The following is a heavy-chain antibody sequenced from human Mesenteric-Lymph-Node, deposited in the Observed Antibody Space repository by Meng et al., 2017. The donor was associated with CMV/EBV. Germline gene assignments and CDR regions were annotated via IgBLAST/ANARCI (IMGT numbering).Heavy chain of an antibody. CDR3: ARYCTSISCYYTFDY. D-gene: IGHD2-2*01. CDR1: GYSISSGYY. J-gene: IGHJ4*02. V-gene: IGHV4-38-2*02. CDR2: IYHSGST. Sequence: GSLRLSCIVSGYSISSGYYWGWIRQPPGKGLEWIGSIYHSGSTYYNPSLKSRVTISVDTSKNQFSLKLSSVTAADTVVYYCARYCTSISCYYTFDYWGQGTLVTVSS.